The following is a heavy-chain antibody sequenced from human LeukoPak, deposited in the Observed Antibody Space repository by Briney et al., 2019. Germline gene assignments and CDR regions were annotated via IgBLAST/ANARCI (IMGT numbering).Heavy chain of an antibody. D-gene: IGHD6-13*01. V-gene: IGHV6-1*01. CDR3: ARVFYSSSWALGAFDI. Sequence: SQTLSLTCAISGDSVSSNSAAWNWIRQSPSRGLEWLGRTYYRSKWYNDYAVSVKSRITINPDTSKNQFSLKLSSVTAADTAVYYCARVFYSSSWALGAFDIWGQGTMVTVSS. J-gene: IGHJ3*02. CDR2: TYYRSKWYN. CDR1: GDSVSSNSAA.